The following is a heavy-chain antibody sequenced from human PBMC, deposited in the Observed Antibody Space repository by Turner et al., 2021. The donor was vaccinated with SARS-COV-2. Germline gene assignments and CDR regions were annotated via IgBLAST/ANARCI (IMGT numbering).Heavy chain of an antibody. CDR2: RTDNGSNK. D-gene: IGHD3-16*02. V-gene: IGHV3-30*18. CDR1: GFPSSSLG. Sequence: QVQLLESGGGVAHTGRFQSFSCSASGFPSSSLGMHWARQAPGKGLEWGTGRTDNGSNKYYANYVKGRSTISRDNSKTTMDLQRSRLRPEDTAVNYCSNLLGIEPYVRGSYRVANAFDIWGQGTMVTVSS. J-gene: IGHJ3*02. CDR3: SNLLGIEPYVRGSYRVANAFDI.